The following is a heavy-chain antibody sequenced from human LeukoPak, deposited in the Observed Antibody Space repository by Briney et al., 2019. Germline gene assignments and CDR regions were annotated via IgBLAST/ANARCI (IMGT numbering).Heavy chain of an antibody. V-gene: IGHV3-74*03. CDR2: INGDGTST. J-gene: IGHJ4*02. CDR3: ARASTTVPNLLDY. D-gene: IGHD4-17*01. CDR1: GFTFSTYW. Sequence: KSGGSLRLSCAASGFTFSTYWMHWVRQAPGKGLLWVSRINGDGTSTKYADSVKGRFTISRDNARHTLYLQMNSLRAEDTAVYYCARASTTVPNLLDYWGQGTLVTVSS.